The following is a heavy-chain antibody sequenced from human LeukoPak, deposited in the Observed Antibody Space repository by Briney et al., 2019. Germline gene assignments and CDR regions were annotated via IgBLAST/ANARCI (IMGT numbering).Heavy chain of an antibody. Sequence: SETLSLTCTVSGGSISSYYWSWIRQPAGKGLEWIGRTYTSGSTNYNPSLKSRVTMSVDTSKNQFSLKLSSVTAADTAVSYCARVDYPNSGSYPPHFDHWGQGTLATASS. D-gene: IGHD3-10*01. CDR3: ARVDYPNSGSYPPHFDH. CDR1: GGSISSYY. V-gene: IGHV4-4*07. J-gene: IGHJ4*02. CDR2: TYTSGST.